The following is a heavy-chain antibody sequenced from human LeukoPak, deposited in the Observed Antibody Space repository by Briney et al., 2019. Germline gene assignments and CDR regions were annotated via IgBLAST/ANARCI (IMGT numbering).Heavy chain of an antibody. D-gene: IGHD3-3*01. CDR1: GGTFSSYA. Sequence: GSSVKLVCKASGGTFSSYAISWGGQAPGQGDEWVGRLIHSLGRANQAQKLKGRVTITAGKSTSTAYMELSSLRYEATAAYYCARKSPHRHDYVFWSGYYGVYYYYYMDVGGKGTTVTVSS. CDR3: ARKSPHRHDYVFWSGYYGVYYYYYMDV. V-gene: IGHV1-69*04. J-gene: IGHJ6*03. CDR2: LIHSLGRA.